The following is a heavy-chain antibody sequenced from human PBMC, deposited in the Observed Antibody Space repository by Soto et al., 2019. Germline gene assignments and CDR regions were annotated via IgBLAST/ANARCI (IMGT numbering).Heavy chain of an antibody. CDR2: TYYRSKWYI. CDR3: VTEARRSETSYPAPKDYYYSGMNV. CDR1: GDSVSSNSAA. J-gene: IGHJ6*02. D-gene: IGHD3-10*01. V-gene: IGHV6-1*01. Sequence: PSQTLSLTCVISGDSVSSNSAAWNWIRQSPSRGLEWLGRTYYRSKWYIDYAVSVKGRITINPDRSKNQVSLQLNSVTPEDTAVYYYVTEARRSETSYPAPKDYYYSGMNVWGQGTTVTVSS.